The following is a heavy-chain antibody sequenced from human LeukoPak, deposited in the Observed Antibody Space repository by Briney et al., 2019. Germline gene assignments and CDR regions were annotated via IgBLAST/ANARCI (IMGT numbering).Heavy chain of an antibody. D-gene: IGHD1-26*01. Sequence: SETPSLTSTVSGGSTRRYYWNWIRQPPGKGLEWIGYIYYSGSTNYNPSLKSRVTISVDTSKNQFSLKLSSVTAADTAVYYCASVLPARGALDYWGQGTLVTVSS. V-gene: IGHV4-59*08. CDR1: GGSTRRYY. CDR3: ASVLPARGALDY. CDR2: IYYSGST. J-gene: IGHJ4*02.